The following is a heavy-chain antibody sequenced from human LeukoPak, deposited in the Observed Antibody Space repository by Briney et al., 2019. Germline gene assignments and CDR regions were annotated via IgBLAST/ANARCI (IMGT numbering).Heavy chain of an antibody. Sequence: SETLSLTCTVSGGSISSYYWSWIRQPAGKGLEWIGRIYTSGSTNYNPSLESRVTISVDKSKNQFSLKLSSVTAADTAVYYCARGDGDYGHFDYWGQGTLVTVSS. D-gene: IGHD4-17*01. J-gene: IGHJ4*02. V-gene: IGHV4-4*07. CDR3: ARGDGDYGHFDY. CDR2: IYTSGST. CDR1: GGSISSYY.